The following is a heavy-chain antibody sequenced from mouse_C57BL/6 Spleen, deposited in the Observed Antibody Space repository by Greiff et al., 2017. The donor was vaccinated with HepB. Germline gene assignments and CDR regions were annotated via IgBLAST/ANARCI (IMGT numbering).Heavy chain of an antibody. CDR3: ARFGGSGFDY. D-gene: IGHD3-2*02. V-gene: IGHV1-64*01. Sequence: QVQLKQPGAELVKPGASVKLSCKASGYTFTSYWMHWVKQRPGQGLEWIGMIHPNSGSTNYNEKFKSKATLTVDKSSSTAYMQLSSLTSEDSAVYYCARFGGSGFDYWGQGTTLTVSS. CDR2: IHPNSGST. CDR1: GYTFTSYW. J-gene: IGHJ2*01.